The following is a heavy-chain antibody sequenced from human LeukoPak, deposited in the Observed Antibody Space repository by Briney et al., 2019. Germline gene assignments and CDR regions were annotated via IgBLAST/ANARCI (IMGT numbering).Heavy chain of an antibody. J-gene: IGHJ4*02. CDR1: GGSISRGGYY. D-gene: IGHD3-10*01. V-gene: IGHV4-31*03. CDR3: ARVNSAMVRGVITNFDY. CDR2: IYYSGST. Sequence: PSETLSLTCTVSGGSISRGGYYWSWIRQHPGKGLEWIGSIYYSGSTYYNPSLKSRVTISVDTSKNQCSLKLSSVTAADTAVYYCARVNSAMVRGVITNFDYWGQGTLVTVYS.